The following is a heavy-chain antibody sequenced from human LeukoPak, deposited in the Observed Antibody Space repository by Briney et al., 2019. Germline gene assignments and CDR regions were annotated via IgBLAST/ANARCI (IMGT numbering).Heavy chain of an antibody. V-gene: IGHV4-4*07. CDR1: GGSISSYY. Sequence: PSETLSLTCTVSGGSISSYYWSWIRQPAGKGLEWIGRIYTSGSTNYNPSLKSRVTMSVDTSKNQFSLKLSSVTAADTAVYYCAGSLIVGATNLYWFDPWGQGTLVTVSS. CDR2: IYTSGST. D-gene: IGHD1-26*01. CDR3: AGSLIVGATNLYWFDP. J-gene: IGHJ5*02.